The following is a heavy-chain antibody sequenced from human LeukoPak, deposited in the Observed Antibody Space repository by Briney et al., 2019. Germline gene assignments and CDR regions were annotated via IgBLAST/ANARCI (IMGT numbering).Heavy chain of an antibody. CDR1: GGSISSYY. V-gene: IGHV4-4*07. CDR2: IYISGST. D-gene: IGHD1-26*01. Sequence: SETLSLTCTGSGGSISSYYWSWLRQPAGKGLEWIGRIYISGSTNYNPSLKSRVTMSVDTSKNQFSLKLSSVTAADTAVYYCARDLGEYRYFDLWGRGTLVTVSS. J-gene: IGHJ2*01. CDR3: ARDLGEYRYFDL.